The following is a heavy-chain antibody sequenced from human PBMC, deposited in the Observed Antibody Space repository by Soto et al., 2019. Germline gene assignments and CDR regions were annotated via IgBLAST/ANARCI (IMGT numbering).Heavy chain of an antibody. D-gene: IGHD2-15*01. Sequence: QLQLPVSGPGLAKPSETLYLTCSVSGGSINSGAYYWGWIRPHPGQGLEWIGSIYYSGPTNYNPSLKRRVTVSLDTSKNKFSLKLAALTAADTAVYYCASLPRGGGYHCYQYYGVDVWGQGTTVIVS. J-gene: IGHJ6*02. CDR2: IYYSGPT. V-gene: IGHV4-39*01. CDR1: GGSINSGAYY. CDR3: ASLPRGGGYHCYQYYGVDV.